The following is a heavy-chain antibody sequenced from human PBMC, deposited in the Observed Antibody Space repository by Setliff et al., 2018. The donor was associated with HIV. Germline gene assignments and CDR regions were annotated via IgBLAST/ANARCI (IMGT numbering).Heavy chain of an antibody. V-gene: IGHV1-18*01. Sequence: ASVKVSCKASDYPFSNFGISWVRQAPGQGLEWMAWINVYNGDTNFAQKFQGRVTMTRDTSISTAYTELSSLRSEDTATYYCARDLYTSGWPNWFDPWGPGTLVTVSS. CDR1: DYPFSNFG. J-gene: IGHJ5*02. CDR3: ARDLYTSGWPNWFDP. CDR2: INVYNGDT. D-gene: IGHD6-19*01.